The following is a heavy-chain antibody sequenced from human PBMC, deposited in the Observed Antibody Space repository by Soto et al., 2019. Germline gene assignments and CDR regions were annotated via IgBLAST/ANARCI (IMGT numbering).Heavy chain of an antibody. D-gene: IGHD3-22*01. J-gene: IGHJ6*02. V-gene: IGHV1-69*13. Sequence: ASVKVSCKASGDTFSSNAISWVRQAPGQGLEWMGGIIPIFGTTNYAQKFQGRVTITADESTSTAYMELSSLRSEDTALYYCARGRSGFDSSGSVQYYYGMDVWGQGTTVTVSS. CDR3: ARGRSGFDSSGSVQYYYGMDV. CDR2: IIPIFGTT. CDR1: GDTFSSNA.